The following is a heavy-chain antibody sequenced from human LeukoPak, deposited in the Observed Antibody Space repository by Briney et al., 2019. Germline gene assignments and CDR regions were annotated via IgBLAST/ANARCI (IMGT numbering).Heavy chain of an antibody. CDR3: AKKYSTGLDP. V-gene: IGHV3-23*01. CDR1: KFTFNNYA. Sequence: PGGSLRLSCLASKFTFNNYAMTWVRQAPGKGLEWVSSISGSGDNMDYADSVKGRFTISRDNSKNTLYVQMNSLRAEDTAIYYCAKKYSTGLDPWGQGTLVTVSS. D-gene: IGHD1-26*01. J-gene: IGHJ5*02. CDR2: ISGSGDNM.